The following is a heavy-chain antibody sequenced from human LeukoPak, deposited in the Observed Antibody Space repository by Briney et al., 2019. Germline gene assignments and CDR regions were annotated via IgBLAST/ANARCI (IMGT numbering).Heavy chain of an antibody. V-gene: IGHV4-34*01. CDR1: GGSFSDYY. J-gene: IGHJ3*02. CDR2: INHSGST. Sequence: SETLSLTCAVYGGSFSDYYWSWIRQPPGKGLEWIGEINHSGSTNYNPSLKSRVTISVDTSKNQFSLKLSSVTAADTAVYYCAREGAALTAAFDIWGQGTMVTVSS. CDR3: AREGAALTAAFDI. D-gene: IGHD6-6*01.